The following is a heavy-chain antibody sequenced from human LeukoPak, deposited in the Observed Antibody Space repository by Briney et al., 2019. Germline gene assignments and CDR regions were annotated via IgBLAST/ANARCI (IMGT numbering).Heavy chain of an antibody. V-gene: IGHV3-33*01. CDR1: GFTFSSYG. Sequence: GRSLRLSCAASGFTFSSYGMHWVRQAPGKGLEWVAVIWYDGSNKYYADSVKGRFTISRDNSKNTPYLQMNSLRAEDTAVYYCAREEYNWNGVFDYWGQGTLVTVSS. CDR3: AREEYNWNGVFDY. J-gene: IGHJ4*02. D-gene: IGHD1-1*01. CDR2: IWYDGSNK.